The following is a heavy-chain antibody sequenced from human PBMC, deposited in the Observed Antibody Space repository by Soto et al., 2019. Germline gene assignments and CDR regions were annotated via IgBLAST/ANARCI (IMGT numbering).Heavy chain of an antibody. CDR2: IIPILGIA. J-gene: IGHJ4*02. V-gene: IGHV1-69*02. D-gene: IGHD2-2*01. Sequence: ASVKVSCKASGGTFSSYTISWVRQAPGQGLEWMGRIIPILGIANYAQKFQGRVTITADKSTSTAYMELSSLRSEDTAVYYCARGPARRCSSTSCLYYFDYWGQGTLVTVSS. CDR3: ARGPARRCSSTSCLYYFDY. CDR1: GGTFSSYT.